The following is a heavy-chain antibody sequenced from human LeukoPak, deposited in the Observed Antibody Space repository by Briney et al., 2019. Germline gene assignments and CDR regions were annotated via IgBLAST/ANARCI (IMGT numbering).Heavy chain of an antibody. V-gene: IGHV3-53*01. J-gene: IGHJ4*02. CDR3: ARGPRYSFY. D-gene: IGHD6-13*01. CDR1: GFIVSHNY. Sequence: HPGGSLRLSCAAPGFIVSHNYMTWVRQAPGKGLEWISVIYIDGTTYYADSVKGRFTISRDQANNTLYLQMNTLRDEDTAVYYCARGPRYSFYWGQGTLVSVSS. CDR2: IYIDGTT.